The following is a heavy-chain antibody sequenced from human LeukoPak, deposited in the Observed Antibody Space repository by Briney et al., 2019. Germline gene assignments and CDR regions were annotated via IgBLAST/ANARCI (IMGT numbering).Heavy chain of an antibody. J-gene: IGHJ5*02. D-gene: IGHD3-22*01. V-gene: IGHV3-11*04. Sequence: GGSLRLSCAASGFTFSDYYMSWIRQAPGKGLEWVSYISSSGSTIYYADSVKGRFTISRDNAKNSLYLQMNSLRAEDTAVYYCASWETYYYDSSGSHNWFDPWGQGTLVTVSS. CDR2: ISSSGSTI. CDR3: ASWETYYYDSSGSHNWFDP. CDR1: GFTFSDYY.